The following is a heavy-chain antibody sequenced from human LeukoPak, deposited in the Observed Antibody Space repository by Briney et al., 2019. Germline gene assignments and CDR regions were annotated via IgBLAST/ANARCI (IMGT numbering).Heavy chain of an antibody. CDR3: AKPSGGQWLVLDY. V-gene: IGHV3-30*18. CDR1: GFTFSSYG. Sequence: PGGSLRLSCAASGFTFSSYGMHWVRQAPGKGLEWVAVISYDGSNKYYADSVKGRFTISRDNSKNTLYLQMNSLSAEDTAVYYRAKPSGGQWLVLDYWGQGTLVTVSS. CDR2: ISYDGSNK. J-gene: IGHJ4*02. D-gene: IGHD6-19*01.